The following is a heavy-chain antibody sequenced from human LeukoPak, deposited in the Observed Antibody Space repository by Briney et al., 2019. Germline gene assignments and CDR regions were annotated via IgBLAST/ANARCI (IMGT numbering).Heavy chain of an antibody. CDR1: GYTFTGYY. CDR2: INPNSGGT. Sequence: ASVKVSCKASGYTFTGYYMHWVRQAPGQGLEWMGWINPNSGGTNYAQKFQGRVTMTRDTSISTAYMELSSLRSEDTAVYYCATGSSGYMYYFDYWGQGTLVTVSS. V-gene: IGHV1-2*02. D-gene: IGHD3-22*01. J-gene: IGHJ4*02. CDR3: ATGSSGYMYYFDY.